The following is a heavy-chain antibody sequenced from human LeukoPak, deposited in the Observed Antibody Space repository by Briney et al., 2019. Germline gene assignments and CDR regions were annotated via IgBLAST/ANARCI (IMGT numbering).Heavy chain of an antibody. V-gene: IGHV1-18*01. CDR3: ARDLVGATPPDY. J-gene: IGHJ4*02. Sequence: ASVKVSCKASGYTFTSYGISWVRQAPGQGLEWMGWISAYNGSTNYAQKLQGRVTMTTDTSTSTAYMELRSLRSDDTAVYYCARDLVGATPPDYWGQGTLVTVSS. D-gene: IGHD1-26*01. CDR1: GYTFTSYG. CDR2: ISAYNGST.